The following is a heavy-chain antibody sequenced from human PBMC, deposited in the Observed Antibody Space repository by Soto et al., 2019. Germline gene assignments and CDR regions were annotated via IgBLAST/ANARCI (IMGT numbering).Heavy chain of an antibody. CDR2: IYYSGST. CDR1: GGSISSGGYY. V-gene: IGHV4-31*03. J-gene: IGHJ4*02. D-gene: IGHD4-17*01. CDR3: ARWNHYGDYDFDY. Sequence: SETLSLTCTVSGGSISSGGYYWSWIRQHPGKGLEWIGYIYYSGSTYYNPSLKSRVTISVDTSKNQFSLKLSSVTAADTAVYYCARWNHYGDYDFDYWGQGTLVTAPQ.